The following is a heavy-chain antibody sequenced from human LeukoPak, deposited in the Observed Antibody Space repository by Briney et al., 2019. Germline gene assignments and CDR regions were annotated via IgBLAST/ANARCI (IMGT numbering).Heavy chain of an antibody. Sequence: PGGSLRLSCAASGFTFSSYGMHWVRQAPGKGLEWVSYISSSSSTIYYADSVKGRFTISRDNAKNSLYLQMNSLRDEDTAVYYCARTRGYSYGYSDYWGQGTLVTVSS. CDR2: ISSSSSTI. CDR3: ARTRGYSYGYSDY. V-gene: IGHV3-48*02. D-gene: IGHD5-18*01. J-gene: IGHJ4*02. CDR1: GFTFSSYG.